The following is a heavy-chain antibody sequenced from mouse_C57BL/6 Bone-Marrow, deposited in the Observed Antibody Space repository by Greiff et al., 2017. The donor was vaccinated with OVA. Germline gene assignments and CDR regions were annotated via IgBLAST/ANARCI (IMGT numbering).Heavy chain of an antibody. CDR3: ARQSNYDCFAY. V-gene: IGHV5-15*01. Sequence: EVKVVESGGGLVQPGGSLKLSCAASGFTFSDYGMAWVRQAPRKGPEWVAFISNLAYSIYYADTVTGRFTISRENAKNTLYLEMSSLRSEDTAMYYCARQSNYDCFAYWGQGTLVTVSA. D-gene: IGHD2-5*01. CDR1: GFTFSDYG. CDR2: ISNLAYSI. J-gene: IGHJ3*01.